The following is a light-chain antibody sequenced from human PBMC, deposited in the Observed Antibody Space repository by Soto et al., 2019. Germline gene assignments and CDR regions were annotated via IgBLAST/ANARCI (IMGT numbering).Light chain of an antibody. CDR2: AAS. J-gene: IGKJ4*01. CDR3: QQLNNYPLT. CDR1: QGIGSY. V-gene: IGKV1-9*01. Sequence: DIQLTQSPSFLSASLGDRVTITCRASQGIGSYLAWYQQKPGKAPRLLIYAASTLQSGVPSRFSGSGSDKEFNLTISSLQPEDFATYYCQQLNNYPLTFGGGTKVDIK.